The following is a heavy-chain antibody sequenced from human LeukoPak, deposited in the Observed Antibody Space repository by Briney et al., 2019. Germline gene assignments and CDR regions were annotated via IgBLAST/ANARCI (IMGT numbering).Heavy chain of an antibody. Sequence: GGSLRLSCAASGFTFSSYWMSWVRQAPGKGLEWVANIKQDGSEKYYVDSVKGRFTISRDNAKNSLYLQMNSLRAEDTAVYYCAKVTGSSSLNWFDPWGQGTLVTVSS. V-gene: IGHV3-7*03. CDR2: IKQDGSEK. CDR3: AKVTGSSSLNWFDP. CDR1: GFTFSSYW. J-gene: IGHJ5*02. D-gene: IGHD6-13*01.